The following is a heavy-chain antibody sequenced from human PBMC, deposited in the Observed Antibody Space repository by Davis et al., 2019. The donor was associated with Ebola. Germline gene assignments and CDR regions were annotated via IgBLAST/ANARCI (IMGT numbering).Heavy chain of an antibody. CDR3: ARCDSYYDPSGYYAGPEAPDH. Sequence: MPSETLSLTCVVSGGSISSGGYSWSWIRQPPGKGLAWIGHIYPGGSTYDNPSLKSRVTISVARSKNQFSLKLSSVTAADTAVYYCARCDSYYDPSGYYAGPEAPDHWGQGTLVSVSS. V-gene: IGHV4-30-2*01. J-gene: IGHJ4*02. CDR1: GGSISSGGYS. CDR2: IYPGGST. D-gene: IGHD3-22*01.